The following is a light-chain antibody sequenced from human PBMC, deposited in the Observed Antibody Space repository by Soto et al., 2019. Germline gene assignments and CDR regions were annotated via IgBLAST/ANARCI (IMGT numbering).Light chain of an antibody. J-gene: IGLJ2*01. CDR2: GNT. V-gene: IGLV1-40*01. Sequence: QSVLTQPPSVSGAPGQRVTISCTGSSSNIGAGYDVHWYQQLPGRAPKLLIYGNTNRPSGVPDRFSGSKSGTSASLAITGPETEDEADDTCLPVHGGLSVVFGGGTKLTVL. CDR1: SSNIGAGYD. CDR3: LPVHGGLSVV.